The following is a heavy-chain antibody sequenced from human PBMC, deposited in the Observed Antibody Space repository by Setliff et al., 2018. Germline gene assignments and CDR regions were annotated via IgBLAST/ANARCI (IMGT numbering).Heavy chain of an antibody. CDR1: GFTFIDYY. V-gene: IGHV3-11*01. CDR3: TRSRGTTVYDY. J-gene: IGHJ4*02. CDR2: IDPRGSPV. Sequence: PGGSLRFSCAASGFTFIDYYMNWIRQTPRKGLEWISHIDPRGSPVDYVDSVKGRFTISRDNTKNLVYLQMDSLRADDTAVYYCTRSRGTTVYDYWGQGTLVTVSS. D-gene: IGHD1-7*01.